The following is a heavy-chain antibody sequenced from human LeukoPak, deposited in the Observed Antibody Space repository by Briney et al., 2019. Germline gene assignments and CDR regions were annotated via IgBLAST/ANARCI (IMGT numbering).Heavy chain of an antibody. Sequence: GGSLRLSCAASGFTFSSHAMSWVRQAPGKGLEWVSSIRGSTGTTYYADSVKGRFTISGDSSKDTLYLQMNNLRAEDTAVYYCAVDWYDSSGYGTFDYWGQGTLVTVSS. CDR1: GFTFSSHA. V-gene: IGHV3-23*01. J-gene: IGHJ4*02. CDR3: AVDWYDSSGYGTFDY. CDR2: IRGSTGTT. D-gene: IGHD3-22*01.